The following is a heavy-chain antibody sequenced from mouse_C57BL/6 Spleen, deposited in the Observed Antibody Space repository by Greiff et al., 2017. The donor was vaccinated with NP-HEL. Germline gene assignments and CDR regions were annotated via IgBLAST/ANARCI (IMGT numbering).Heavy chain of an antibody. CDR3: ATVTTVVADYYAMDY. J-gene: IGHJ4*01. D-gene: IGHD1-1*01. V-gene: IGHV1-64*01. CDR1: GYTFTSYW. CDR2: NPPNSGST. Sequence: QVQLQQPGAELVKPGASVKLSCKASGYTFTSYWMHWVKQRPGQGLELIGMNPPNSGSTNYNEKFQSKATLTVDKSSSPAYMQLSSLTSEDSAVYYCATVTTVVADYYAMDYWGQGTSVTVSS.